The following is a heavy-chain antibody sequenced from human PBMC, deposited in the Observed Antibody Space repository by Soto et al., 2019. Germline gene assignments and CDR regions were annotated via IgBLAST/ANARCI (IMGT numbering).Heavy chain of an antibody. V-gene: IGHV3-48*03. J-gene: IGHJ4*02. Sequence: GGSLRLSCAASGFTFSSYEMNWVRQAPGKGLEWVSYISSSGSTIYYADSVKGRFTISRDNAKNSLYLQMNSLRAEDTAVYYWARDEYSYGYNFDYWGQGTLVTVSS. CDR3: ARDEYSYGYNFDY. CDR1: GFTFSSYE. CDR2: ISSSGSTI. D-gene: IGHD5-18*01.